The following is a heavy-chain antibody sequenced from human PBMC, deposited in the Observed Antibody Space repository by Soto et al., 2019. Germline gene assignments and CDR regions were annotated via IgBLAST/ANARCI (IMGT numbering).Heavy chain of an antibody. D-gene: IGHD1-26*01. V-gene: IGHV3-21*01. Sequence: PGGSLRLSCAASGFTFSSYSMNWVRQAPGKGLEWVSSISSSSSYIYYADSVKGRFTISRDNAKNSLYLQMNSLRAEDTAVYYCARDVGSSGSYYFWGQGTLVTVSS. CDR1: GFTFSSYS. CDR2: ISSSSSYI. J-gene: IGHJ4*02. CDR3: ARDVGSSGSYYF.